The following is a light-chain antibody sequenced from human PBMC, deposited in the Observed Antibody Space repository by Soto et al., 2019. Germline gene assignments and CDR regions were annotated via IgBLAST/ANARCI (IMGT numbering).Light chain of an antibody. J-gene: IGLJ1*01. CDR2: EVN. V-gene: IGLV2-14*01. CDR3: SSYTSSSTGV. CDR1: SSDVGGYNY. Sequence: QSALTQPASVSGSPGPAITISCTGTSSDVGGYNYVSWYQQHPGKAPKLMIYEVNYRPSGVSNRFSGSKSGNTASLTISGLQAEDEADYYCSSYTSSSTGVFGTGTKV.